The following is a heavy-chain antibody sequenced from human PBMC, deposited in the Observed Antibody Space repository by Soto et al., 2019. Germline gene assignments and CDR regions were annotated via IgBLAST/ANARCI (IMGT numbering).Heavy chain of an antibody. D-gene: IGHD2-8*01. CDR2: ISPNGDST. J-gene: IGHJ3*01. Sequence: PGGSLRLSCAASGFTFNNYAMNWGRQAPGRGLEWVSIISPNGDSTYYADSVKGRFTISRDNSQNTVFLQMNSLRAEDTAIYFCAKVRLTDYLRYAPHLWGQGTLVTVSS. CDR3: AKVRLTDYLRYAPHL. CDR1: GFTFNNYA. V-gene: IGHV3-23*01.